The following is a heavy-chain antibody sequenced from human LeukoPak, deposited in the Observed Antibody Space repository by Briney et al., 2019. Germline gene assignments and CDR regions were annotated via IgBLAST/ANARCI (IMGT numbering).Heavy chain of an antibody. CDR2: INHSGST. CDR3: ARAPSRRRGSSRAFEI. J-gene: IGHJ3*02. CDR1: GGSFSGYY. D-gene: IGHD1-26*01. V-gene: IGHV4-34*01. Sequence: SETLSLTCAVYGGSFSGYYWCWIRQPPGKGREWVGEINHSGSTNDNPSLKSRVTISVDTSKNQCSLRLCSVTAADTAVYYCARAPSRRRGSSRAFEIWGQGTMVTVSS.